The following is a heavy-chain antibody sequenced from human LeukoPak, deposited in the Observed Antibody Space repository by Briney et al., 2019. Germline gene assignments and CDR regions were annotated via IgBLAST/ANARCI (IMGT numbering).Heavy chain of an antibody. V-gene: IGHV3-21*01. Sequence: GGSLRLSCAASGFTFSSYSMNWVRQAPGKGQEWVSSISSSSSYIYYADSVKGRFTISRDNAKNSLYLHMNSLRAEDTAVYYCARGTKLLLAYWGQGTLVTVSS. CDR3: ARGTKLLLAY. J-gene: IGHJ4*02. D-gene: IGHD2-15*01. CDR1: GFTFSSYS. CDR2: ISSSSSYI.